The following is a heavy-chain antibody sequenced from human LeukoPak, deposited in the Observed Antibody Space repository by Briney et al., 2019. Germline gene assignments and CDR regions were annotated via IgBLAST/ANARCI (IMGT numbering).Heavy chain of an antibody. Sequence: GGSLRLSCAASGFTVSSNYMSWVRQAPGKGLEWVSVIYSGGNTYYADSVKGRFTISRDKSKNTLHLQMNNLRAEDTAVYYCARDPYCSGGTCYPAPYYGLDVWGQGTTVTVSS. CDR3: ARDPYCSGGTCYPAPYYGLDV. CDR2: IYSGGNT. CDR1: GFTVSSNY. D-gene: IGHD2-15*01. V-gene: IGHV3-66*01. J-gene: IGHJ6*02.